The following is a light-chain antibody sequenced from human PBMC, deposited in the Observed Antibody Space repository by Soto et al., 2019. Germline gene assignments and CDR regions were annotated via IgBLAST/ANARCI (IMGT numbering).Light chain of an antibody. CDR1: QAIRDD. CDR3: LQDYYYPRT. J-gene: IGKJ1*01. Sequence: IQMTQSPSSLSASVGDRVTITCRASQAIRDDLAWYQQKPGKAPNLLIYAASNLQSGVPSRFSGSGSGTDFTLTISSLQPEDFATYYCLQDYYYPRTFGQGTKVDI. CDR2: AAS. V-gene: IGKV1-6*01.